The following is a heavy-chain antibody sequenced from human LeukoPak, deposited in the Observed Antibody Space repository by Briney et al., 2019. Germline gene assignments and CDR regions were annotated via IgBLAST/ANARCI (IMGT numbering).Heavy chain of an antibody. D-gene: IGHD1-7*01. CDR3: AKSKGGTTVYAFDD. CDR2: VLIGGNT. CDR1: GDSISDYY. J-gene: IGHJ4*02. Sequence: SETLSLTCSVSGDSISDYYWSWIRQPPGEGLEWIGCVLIGGNTVYNPSLESRPTMSVDTSRNQFSLKLTSVTVADTAVYYCAKSKGGTTVYAFDDWGQGTLVTVSS. V-gene: IGHV4-4*08.